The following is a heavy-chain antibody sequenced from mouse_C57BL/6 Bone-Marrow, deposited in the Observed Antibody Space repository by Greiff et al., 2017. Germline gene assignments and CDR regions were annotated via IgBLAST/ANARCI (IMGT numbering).Heavy chain of an antibody. Sequence: QVQLQQSGAELARPGASVKLSCQASGYTFTSYGISWVKQRTGQGLEWIGEIYPRSGNTYYNEKFKGKSTLTADKSSSTAYMELRSLTSEDSAVYFCARDYYGRGGSYFDVWGTGTTVTVSS. V-gene: IGHV1-81*01. D-gene: IGHD1-1*01. J-gene: IGHJ1*03. CDR3: ARDYYGRGGSYFDV. CDR1: GYTFTSYG. CDR2: IYPRSGNT.